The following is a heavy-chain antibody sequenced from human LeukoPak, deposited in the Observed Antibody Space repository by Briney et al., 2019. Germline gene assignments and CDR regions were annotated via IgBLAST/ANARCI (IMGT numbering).Heavy chain of an antibody. CDR3: ARVLEGSSGQHWYFDL. CDR2: INHSGST. Sequence: KPSETLSLTCAVYGGSFSGYYWSWIRQPPGKGLEWIGEINHSGSTNYNPSLKSRVTISVDTSKNQFSLKLSSVTAADTAVYYCARVLEGSSGQHWYFDLWGQGTLVTVSS. J-gene: IGHJ2*01. CDR1: GGSFSGYY. D-gene: IGHD6-19*01. V-gene: IGHV4-34*01.